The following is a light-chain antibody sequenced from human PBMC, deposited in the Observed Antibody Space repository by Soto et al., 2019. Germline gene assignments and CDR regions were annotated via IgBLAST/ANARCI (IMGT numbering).Light chain of an antibody. CDR1: QSVSSD. CDR3: QQYNQWPT. J-gene: IGKJ2*01. CDR2: AVS. Sequence: EIVITQSPATLSVSPGERATLSCRASQSVSSDIAWYQQKPGQAPRLLIHAVSTRATGIPARFSGSGSGTEFTLTISSMQSEDFAVYYCQQYNQWPTSGQGTKVDIK. V-gene: IGKV3-15*01.